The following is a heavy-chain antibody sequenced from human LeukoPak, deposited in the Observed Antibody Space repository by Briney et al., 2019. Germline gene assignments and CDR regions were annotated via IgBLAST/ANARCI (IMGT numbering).Heavy chain of an antibody. CDR3: ARGGTYYYGSGSWGFDP. J-gene: IGHJ5*02. CDR1: GGSFSGYY. Sequence: PSETLSLTCAVYGGSFSGYYWSWIRQPPGKGLEWIGEINHSGSTNYNPSLKSRVTISVDTSKNQFSLKLSSVTAADTAVYYCARGGTYYYGSGSWGFDPWGQGTLVTVSS. CDR2: INHSGST. D-gene: IGHD3-10*01. V-gene: IGHV4-34*01.